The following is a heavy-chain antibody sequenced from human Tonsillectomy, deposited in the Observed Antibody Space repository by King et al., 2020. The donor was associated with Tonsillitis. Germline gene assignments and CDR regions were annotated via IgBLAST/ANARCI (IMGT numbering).Heavy chain of an antibody. D-gene: IGHD3-22*01. V-gene: IGHV3-30*18. Sequence: VQLVESGGGVVQPGRSLRLSCAASGFTFSSYGMHWVRQAPGKGLEWVAVISYDGSNKYYADSVKGRFTISRDNSKNTLYLQMNSLRAEDTAVYYCAKDGTGTMIGSMAVWGQGTTVTVSS. CDR2: ISYDGSNK. CDR1: GFTFSSYG. J-gene: IGHJ6*02. CDR3: AKDGTGTMIGSMAV.